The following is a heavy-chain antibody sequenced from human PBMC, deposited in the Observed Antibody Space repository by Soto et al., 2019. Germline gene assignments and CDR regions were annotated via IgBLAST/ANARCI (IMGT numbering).Heavy chain of an antibody. J-gene: IGHJ4*02. CDR1: GFTVSSNY. Sequence: EVPLVESGGGLVQPGGSLRLSCAASGFTVSSNYMTWVRQAPGKGLEWVSLIYSAGSTYYADSVKGRFTISRDNSKNTLYLQMNRLRAEDTAVYYCAGTRSLDYWGQGTLVTVSS. CDR2: IYSAGST. CDR3: AGTRSLDY. V-gene: IGHV3-66*01.